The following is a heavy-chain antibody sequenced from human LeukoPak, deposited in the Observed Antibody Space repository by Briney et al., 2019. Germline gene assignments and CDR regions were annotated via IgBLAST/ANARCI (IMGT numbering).Heavy chain of an antibody. J-gene: IGHJ4*02. D-gene: IGHD5-12*01. CDR3: ARVGYSGYDIDY. V-gene: IGHV4-59*01. CDR2: IYYSGST. Sequence: SETLSLTCTVACGSISSYYWSWIRQPPGKGLEWIGYIYYSGSTKYNPSLKSRVTISVDTSKNQFSLKLSSVTAADTAVYYCARVGYSGYDIDYWGQGTLVTVSS. CDR1: CGSISSYY.